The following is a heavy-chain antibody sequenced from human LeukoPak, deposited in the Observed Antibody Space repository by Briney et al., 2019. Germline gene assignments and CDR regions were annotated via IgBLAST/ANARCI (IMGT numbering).Heavy chain of an antibody. Sequence: ASVKVSCKASGGTFSSYAISLVRQAPGQGLEWMGWINAGNGNTKYSQKFQGRVTITRDTSASTAYMELSSLRSEDTAVYYCARDMYGSGSYYFDYWGQGTLDTVSS. CDR1: GGTFSSYA. V-gene: IGHV1-3*01. J-gene: IGHJ4*02. CDR3: ARDMYGSGSYYFDY. D-gene: IGHD3-10*01. CDR2: INAGNGNT.